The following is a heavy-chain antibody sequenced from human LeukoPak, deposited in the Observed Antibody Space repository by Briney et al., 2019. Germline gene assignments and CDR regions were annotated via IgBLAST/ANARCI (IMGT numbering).Heavy chain of an antibody. CDR3: AREGRYSYGPRVDH. CDR2: INHSGST. V-gene: IGHV4-34*01. CDR1: GGSFSGYY. Sequence: SETPSLTCAVYGGSFSGYYWSWIRQPPGKGLEWIGEINHSGSTNYNPSLKSRVTISVDTSKNQFSLKLSSVTAADTAVYYCAREGRYSYGPRVDHWGQGTLVTVSS. J-gene: IGHJ4*02. D-gene: IGHD5-18*01.